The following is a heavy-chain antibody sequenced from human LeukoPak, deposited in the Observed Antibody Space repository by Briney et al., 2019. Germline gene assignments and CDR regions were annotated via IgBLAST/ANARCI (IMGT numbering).Heavy chain of an antibody. V-gene: IGHV3-48*02. J-gene: IGHJ4*02. Sequence: GGSLRLPCAASGFTFSNYGMNWVRQAPGKGLEWVAYIRRSSETIYYADSVKGRFTISRDNAKNSLYLQMNSLRDEDTAVYYCVRDPDALDYWGQGTLVTVSS. CDR3: VRDPDALDY. CDR1: GFTFSNYG. CDR2: IRRSSETI.